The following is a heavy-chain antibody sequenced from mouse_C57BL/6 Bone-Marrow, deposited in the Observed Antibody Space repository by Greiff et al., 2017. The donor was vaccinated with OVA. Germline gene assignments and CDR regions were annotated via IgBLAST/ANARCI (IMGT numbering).Heavy chain of an antibody. Sequence: EVKLVESGGGLVKPGGSLTLSCAASGFTFSSYAMSWVRQTPEKRLEWVATISDGGSYTYYPDNVKGRFTITRDNAKNNLYLQMSHLKSEDTAMYYCAREIWDVYFDYWGQGTTLTVSS. CDR2: ISDGGSYT. D-gene: IGHD4-1*01. CDR3: AREIWDVYFDY. J-gene: IGHJ2*01. V-gene: IGHV5-4*01. CDR1: GFTFSSYA.